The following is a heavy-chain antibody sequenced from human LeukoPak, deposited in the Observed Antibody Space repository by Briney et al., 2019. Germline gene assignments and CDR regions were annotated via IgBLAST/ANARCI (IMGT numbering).Heavy chain of an antibody. V-gene: IGHV3-30*02. CDR1: GFTFSSYD. CDR2: IRYDGSNK. CDR3: AKDRSSNLWFGESLDY. J-gene: IGHJ4*02. D-gene: IGHD3-10*01. Sequence: GGSLRLSCAASGFTFSSYDMHWVRQAPGKGLEWVAFIRYDGSNKYYADSVKGRFTISRDNSKNTLYLQMNSLRAEDTAVYYCAKDRSSNLWFGESLDYWGQGTLVTVSS.